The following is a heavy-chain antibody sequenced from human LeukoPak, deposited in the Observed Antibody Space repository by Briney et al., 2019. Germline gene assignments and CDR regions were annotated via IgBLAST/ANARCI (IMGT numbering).Heavy chain of an antibody. J-gene: IGHJ4*02. D-gene: IGHD2-8*01. CDR1: SGSVRTSY. Sequence: SETLSLTCTVSSGSVRTSYCSWIRQPPGKGLEWIGYIYYSGSTNYNPSLKSRVTISVDTSRNQFSLKLSSVTAADTAVYYCARAPNPDFFDDWGQGTLVTVSS. CDR2: IYYSGST. V-gene: IGHV4-59*02. CDR3: ARAPNPDFFDD.